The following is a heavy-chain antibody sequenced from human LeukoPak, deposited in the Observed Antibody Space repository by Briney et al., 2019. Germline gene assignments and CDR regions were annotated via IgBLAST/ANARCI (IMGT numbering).Heavy chain of an antibody. CDR3: ARGYCGGDCYGD. J-gene: IGHJ1*01. CDR1: GFSFSSYA. CDR2: IDSSSSHI. V-gene: IGHV3-21*01. Sequence: GGSLRLSCAASGFSFSSYAMNWVRQAPGKGLEWVSSIDSSSSHIYYADSVKGRFTISRDNTKSSLYLQMNSLRAEDMAVYYCARGYCGGDCYGDWGQGTLVTVSS. D-gene: IGHD2-21*02.